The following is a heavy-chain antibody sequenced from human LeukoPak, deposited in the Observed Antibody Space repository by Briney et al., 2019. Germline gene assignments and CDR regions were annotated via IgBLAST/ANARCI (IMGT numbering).Heavy chain of an antibody. Sequence: GESLKISCKGSGYSFTSYWIGWVRQMPGKGLEWMGIIYPGDSDTRYSPSFQGQVTIPADKSISTAYLQWSSLKASDTAMYYCARRGSRVGATGRSAFDIWGQGTMVTVSS. CDR3: ARRGSRVGATGRSAFDI. CDR2: IYPGDSDT. V-gene: IGHV5-51*01. CDR1: GYSFTSYW. D-gene: IGHD1-26*01. J-gene: IGHJ3*02.